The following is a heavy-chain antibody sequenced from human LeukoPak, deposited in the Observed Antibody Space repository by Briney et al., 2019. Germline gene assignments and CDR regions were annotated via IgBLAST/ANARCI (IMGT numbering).Heavy chain of an antibody. Sequence: GGSLRLSCAASGFTFSTYWMSWVRQAPGKGLVWVSRINSDGSSTSYADSVKGRFTISRDNAKNTLYLQMNSLRAEDTAVYYCARAGSVHYYGMDVWGQGTTVTVSS. CDR2: INSDGSST. CDR1: GFTFSTYW. J-gene: IGHJ6*02. V-gene: IGHV3-74*01. CDR3: ARAGSVHYYGMDV. D-gene: IGHD3-10*01.